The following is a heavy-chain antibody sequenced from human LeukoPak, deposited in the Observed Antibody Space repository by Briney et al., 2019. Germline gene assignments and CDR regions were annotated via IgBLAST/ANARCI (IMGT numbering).Heavy chain of an antibody. CDR3: ASETAVTTGLDI. Sequence: SETLSLTCTVSGGSISSSSYYWGWIRQPPGKGLEWIGSIYYSGSTYYNPSLKSRVTISVDTSKNQFSLKLSSVTAADTAVYYCASETAVTTGLDIWGRGTMVTVSS. V-gene: IGHV4-39*01. J-gene: IGHJ3*02. CDR1: GGSISSSSYY. D-gene: IGHD4-17*01. CDR2: IYYSGST.